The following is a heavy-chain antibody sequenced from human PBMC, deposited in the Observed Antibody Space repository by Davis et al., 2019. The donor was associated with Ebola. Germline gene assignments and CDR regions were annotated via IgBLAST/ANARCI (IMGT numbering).Heavy chain of an antibody. CDR2: ISYDGSNK. CDR1: GFTFSSYG. J-gene: IGHJ6*02. Sequence: GESLKISCAASGFTFSSYGMHWVRQAPGKGLEWVAVISYDGSNKYYADSVKGRFTISRDNSKNTLYLQMNSLRAEDTAVYYCAKDRGYCSGGSCYSIYYYYYGMDVWGQGTMVTVSS. CDR3: AKDRGYCSGGSCYSIYYYYYGMDV. D-gene: IGHD2-15*01. V-gene: IGHV3-30*18.